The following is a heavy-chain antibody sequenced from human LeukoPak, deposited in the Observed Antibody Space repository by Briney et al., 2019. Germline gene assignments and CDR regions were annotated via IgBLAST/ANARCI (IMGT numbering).Heavy chain of an antibody. J-gene: IGHJ4*02. Sequence: GGSLRLSCAASGFDLYTSFMTWVRQGPGKGLQWVSAISGSGDSTDYADSVKGRFTISRDNSKNILFLQMSSLRADDTAIYYCARQVGFWSDSTCYFDYWGQGTLVTVSS. V-gene: IGHV3-23*01. CDR1: GFDLYTSF. CDR2: ISGSGDST. D-gene: IGHD3-3*01. CDR3: ARQVGFWSDSTCYFDY.